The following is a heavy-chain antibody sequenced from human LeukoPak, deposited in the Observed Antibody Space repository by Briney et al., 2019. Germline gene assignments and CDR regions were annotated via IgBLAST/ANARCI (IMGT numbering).Heavy chain of an antibody. CDR2: INPNSGGT. D-gene: IGHD2-15*01. J-gene: IGHJ4*02. CDR1: GYTFTGYY. Sequence: GASVKVSCKASGYTFTGYYMHWVRQAPGQGLEWMGWINPNSGGTIYAQKVKGRVTMTTDTSTSTAYMELRSLKSDDTAVYYCARASYCSDGSCYSDYWGQGTLVTVSS. CDR3: ARASYCSDGSCYSDY. V-gene: IGHV1-2*02.